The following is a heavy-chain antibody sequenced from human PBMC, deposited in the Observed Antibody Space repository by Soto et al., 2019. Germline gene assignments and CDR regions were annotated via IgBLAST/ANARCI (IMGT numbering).Heavy chain of an antibody. V-gene: IGHV3-48*02. CDR2: FGITGKSG. D-gene: IGHD1-26*01. J-gene: IGHJ3*02. Sequence: GGSLRLSCVASGFTFSDYAMNWVRQAPGKGLEWGSWFGITGKSGDYADSVRGRFTMSRDNARNSVHLQMSSLRDEDTAVYYCARDHYYAFDIWGQGTMVTVSS. CDR3: ARDHYYAFDI. CDR1: GFTFSDYA.